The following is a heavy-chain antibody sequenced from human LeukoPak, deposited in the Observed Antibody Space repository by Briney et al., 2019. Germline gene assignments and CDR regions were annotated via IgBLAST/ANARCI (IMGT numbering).Heavy chain of an antibody. D-gene: IGHD3-22*01. V-gene: IGHV1-18*01. CDR1: GYTFTSYG. CDR2: ISAYNGNT. Sequence: ASVKVSCKASGYTFTSYGISWARQAPGQGLEWMGWISAYNGNTNYAQKLQGRVTMTTDTSTSTAYMELRSLRSDDTAVYYCARDRWYYYDSSGYLGDYWGQGTLVTVSS. J-gene: IGHJ4*02. CDR3: ARDRWYYYDSSGYLGDY.